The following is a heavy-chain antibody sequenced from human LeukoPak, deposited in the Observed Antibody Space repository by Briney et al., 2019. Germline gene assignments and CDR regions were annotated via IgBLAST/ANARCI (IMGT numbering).Heavy chain of an antibody. CDR1: GFTFSSYA. D-gene: IGHD3-10*01. CDR3: AKDAYEDGWGSFFDY. Sequence: PGGSLRLSCAASGFTFSSYAMSWVRQAPGQGLEWVSAVSGSGGRTYYADSVKGRFTISRDNSKNTLYLQMNSLRAEDTAVYHCAKDAYEDGWGSFFDYWGQGTLVTVSS. CDR2: VSGSGGRT. V-gene: IGHV3-23*01. J-gene: IGHJ4*02.